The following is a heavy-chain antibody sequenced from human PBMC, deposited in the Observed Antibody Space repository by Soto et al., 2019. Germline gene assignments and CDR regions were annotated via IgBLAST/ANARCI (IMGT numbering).Heavy chain of an antibody. CDR3: VRRHVSATGIDWFDP. D-gene: IGHD6-13*01. V-gene: IGHV1-3*01. CDR1: GYTFTSYG. J-gene: IGHJ5*02. CDR2: INAANGDT. Sequence: ASVKVSWKASGYTFTSYGIHWVRQAPGQRLEWMGWINAANGDTKYSPKFQGRVTITRDTSASTAYMELSSLRSEDTAVYYCVRRHVSATGIDWFDPWGQVTLVTVPS.